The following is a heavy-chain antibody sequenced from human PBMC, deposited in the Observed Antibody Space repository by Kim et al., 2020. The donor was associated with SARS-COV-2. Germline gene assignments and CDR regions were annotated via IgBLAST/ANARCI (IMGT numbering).Heavy chain of an antibody. Sequence: SETLSLTCTVSGGSISGYYWSWIRQPAGKGLEWIGRITSTGSTFYHPSLKSRVAMSVDTSKSQFSLRVISVTVADTAVYYCARDVWPSWTIDNWGQGTLVTVSS. J-gene: IGHJ4*02. CDR1: GGSISGYY. D-gene: IGHD3-16*01. V-gene: IGHV4-4*07. CDR3: ARDVWPSWTIDN. CDR2: ITSTGST.